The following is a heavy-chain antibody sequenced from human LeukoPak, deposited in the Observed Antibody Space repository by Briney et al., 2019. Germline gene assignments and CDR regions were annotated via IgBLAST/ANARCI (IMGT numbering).Heavy chain of an antibody. CDR2: IYPGDSDT. CDR3: ARRGDSDFRIF. CDR1: GYSFSTYW. Sequence: GESLKISCQGSGYSFSTYWSAWVRQMPGKGLEWMGIIYPGDSDTTYSPSFQGQVTISVDKSISTAYLQWRSLEASDTAIYYCARRGDSDFRIFWGQGTLVTVSS. V-gene: IGHV5-51*01. J-gene: IGHJ4*02. D-gene: IGHD2-21*02.